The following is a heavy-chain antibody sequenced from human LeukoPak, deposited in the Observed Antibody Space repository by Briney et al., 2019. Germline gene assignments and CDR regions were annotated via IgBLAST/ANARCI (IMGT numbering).Heavy chain of an antibody. Sequence: SETLSLTCTVSGDSISSRSYYWGWIRQPPGKGLAWIGSIYYSGGTYYNPSLKSRVTISVDTSKNQFSLKLSSVTAADTAVYYCARRPSGYDYSHFDSWGQGTLVTVSS. CDR1: GDSISSRSYY. J-gene: IGHJ4*02. CDR3: ARRPSGYDYSHFDS. CDR2: IYYSGGT. D-gene: IGHD5-12*01. V-gene: IGHV4-39*01.